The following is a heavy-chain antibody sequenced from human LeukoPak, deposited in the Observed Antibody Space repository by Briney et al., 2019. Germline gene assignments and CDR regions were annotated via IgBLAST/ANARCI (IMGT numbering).Heavy chain of an antibody. Sequence: PSETLSLTCTVSGGSISSSSYYWGWIRQPPGKGLEWIGSIYYSGSTYYNPSLKSRVTISVDTSKNQFSLKLSSVTAADTAVYYCAGGFYDFWSGRLGEGLYYFDYWGQGTLVTVSS. D-gene: IGHD3-3*01. CDR3: AGGFYDFWSGRLGEGLYYFDY. J-gene: IGHJ4*02. CDR1: GGSISSSSYY. V-gene: IGHV4-39*01. CDR2: IYYSGST.